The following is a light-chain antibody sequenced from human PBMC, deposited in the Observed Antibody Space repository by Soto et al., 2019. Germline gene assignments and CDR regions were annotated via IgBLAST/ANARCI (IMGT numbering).Light chain of an antibody. V-gene: IGKV1-5*03. CDR1: QSISSW. CDR3: QQYNSYPIFT. J-gene: IGKJ3*01. Sequence: DIQMTQSPSTLSASVGDRVTITCRASQSISSWLAWYQQKPGKAPKLLIYKASSLESGVPSRFSGSGSGTEFTITISSLQPDDFATYYCQQYNSYPIFTFGPGTKVDIK. CDR2: KAS.